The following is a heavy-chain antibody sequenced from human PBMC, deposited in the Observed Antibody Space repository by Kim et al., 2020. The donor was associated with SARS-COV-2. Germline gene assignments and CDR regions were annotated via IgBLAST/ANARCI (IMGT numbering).Heavy chain of an antibody. J-gene: IGHJ5*02. Sequence: GGSLRLSCAASGFTFSSYAMSWVRQAPGKGLEWVSAISGSGGSTYYADSVKGRFTISRDNSKNTLYLQMNSLRAEDTAVYYCAKGGWRYDVLAGYYNFFWFGPRGPGTLVTVSP. V-gene: IGHV3-23*01. CDR2: ISGSGGST. D-gene: IGHD3-9*01. CDR3: AKGGWRYDVLAGYYNFFWFGP. CDR1: GFTFSSYA.